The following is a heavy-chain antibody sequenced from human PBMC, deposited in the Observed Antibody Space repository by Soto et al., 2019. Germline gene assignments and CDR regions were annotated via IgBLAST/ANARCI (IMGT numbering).Heavy chain of an antibody. CDR2: IYYSGST. D-gene: IGHD2-15*01. J-gene: IGHJ6*03. Sequence: SETLSLTCTVSGGSISSGGYYWSWIRQHPGKGLEWIGYIYYSGSTYYNPSLKSRVTISVDTSKNQFSLKLSSVTAADAAVYYCARGDNCSGGSCYKNYYYYYMDVWGKGTTVTVSS. V-gene: IGHV4-31*03. CDR3: ARGDNCSGGSCYKNYYYYYMDV. CDR1: GGSISSGGYY.